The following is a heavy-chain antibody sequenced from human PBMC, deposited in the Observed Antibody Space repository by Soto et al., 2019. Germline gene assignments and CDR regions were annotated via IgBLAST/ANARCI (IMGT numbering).Heavy chain of an antibody. V-gene: IGHV4-31*03. CDR1: GGSISSGGYY. D-gene: IGHD2-2*01. J-gene: IGHJ5*02. CDR3: AREYCSSTSCYLAGNWFDP. Sequence: QVQLQGSGPGLVKPSQTLSLTCTVSGGSISSGGYYWSWIRQHPGKGLEWIGYIYYSGSTYYNPSLKSRVTISVDTSKNQFSLKLSSVTAADTAVYYCAREYCSSTSCYLAGNWFDPWGQGTLVTVSS. CDR2: IYYSGST.